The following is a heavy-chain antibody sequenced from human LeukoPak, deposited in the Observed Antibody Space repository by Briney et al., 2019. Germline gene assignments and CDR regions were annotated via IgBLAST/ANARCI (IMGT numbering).Heavy chain of an antibody. CDR2: IYYSGST. V-gene: IGHV4-59*12. Sequence: SETLSLTCTVSGASISSYYWSWIRQPPGKGLEWIGYIYYSGSTYYNPSLKSRVTISVDTSKNQFSLKLSSVTAADTAVYYCARGVGEYCSGGSCYPFDYWGQGTLVTVSS. J-gene: IGHJ4*02. CDR3: ARGVGEYCSGGSCYPFDY. D-gene: IGHD2-15*01. CDR1: GASISSYY.